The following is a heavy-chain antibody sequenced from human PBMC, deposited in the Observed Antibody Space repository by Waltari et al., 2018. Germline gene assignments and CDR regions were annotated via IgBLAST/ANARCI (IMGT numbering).Heavy chain of an antibody. CDR1: GGSISSGSYY. V-gene: IGHV4-61*02. J-gene: IGHJ2*01. CDR2: IYTSGIT. Sequence: QVQLQESGPGLVKPSQTLSLTCTVSGGSISSGSYYWSWIRQPAGKGLEWLGRIYTSGITNYNPSLKSRVTISVDTSKNHFSLKLSSVTAADTAVYYCARAVFDYDHGWYFDLWGRGTLVTVSS. D-gene: IGHD3-22*01. CDR3: ARAVFDYDHGWYFDL.